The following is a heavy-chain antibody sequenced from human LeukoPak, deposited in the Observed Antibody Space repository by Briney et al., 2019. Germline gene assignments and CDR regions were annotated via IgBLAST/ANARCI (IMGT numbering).Heavy chain of an antibody. D-gene: IGHD2-8*01. CDR3: ARESVFGSYFDY. J-gene: IGHJ4*02. Sequence: SQTLSLTCTVSGGSISSGDYYWSWIRQPPGKGLEWIGYIYYSGSTYYNPSLKSRVTISVDTSKNQFSLKLSSVTAADTAVCYCARESVFGSYFDYWGQGTLVTVSS. CDR1: GGSISSGDYY. CDR2: IYYSGST. V-gene: IGHV4-30-4*01.